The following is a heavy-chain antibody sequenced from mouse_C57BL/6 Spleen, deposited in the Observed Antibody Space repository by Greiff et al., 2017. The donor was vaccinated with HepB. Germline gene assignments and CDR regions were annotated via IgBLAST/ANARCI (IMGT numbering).Heavy chain of an antibody. D-gene: IGHD2-5*01. CDR2: IHPNSGST. CDR1: GYTFTSYW. Sequence: QVQLQQPGAELVKPGASVKLSCKASGYTFTSYWMHWVKQRPGQGLEWIGMIHPNSGSTNYNEKFKSKATMTVDKSSSTAYMQLSSLTSEDSAVYYFARAYYSKGFAYWGQGTLVTVSA. V-gene: IGHV1-64*01. J-gene: IGHJ3*01. CDR3: ARAYYSKGFAY.